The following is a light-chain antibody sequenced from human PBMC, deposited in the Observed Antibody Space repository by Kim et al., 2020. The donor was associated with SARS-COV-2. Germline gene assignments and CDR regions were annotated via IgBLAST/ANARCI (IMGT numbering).Light chain of an antibody. CDR3: QQYYSTLALT. CDR2: WAS. J-gene: IGKJ4*01. V-gene: IGKV4-1*01. Sequence: TINCKSSQSVFYSSNNKNYLAWYQQKPGQPPKLLIYWASTRESGVPDRFSGSGSGTDFTLTISSLQAEDVAVYYCQQYYSTLALTFGGGTKVDIK. CDR1: QSVFYSSNNKNY.